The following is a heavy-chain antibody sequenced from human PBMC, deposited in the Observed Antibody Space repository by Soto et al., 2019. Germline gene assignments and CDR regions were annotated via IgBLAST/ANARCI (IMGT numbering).Heavy chain of an antibody. CDR1: GFTVSSNY. CDR3: ARDFVHGDHPEYFQH. D-gene: IGHD4-17*01. Sequence: EVQLVESGGGLVQPGGSLRLSCAASGFTVSSNYMSWVRQAPGKGLEWVSVIYSGGSTYYADSVKGRFTISRDNSKTSLYLQMNSLRADDTAVYYCARDFVHGDHPEYFQHWGQGTLVTVSS. CDR2: IYSGGST. J-gene: IGHJ1*01. V-gene: IGHV3-66*01.